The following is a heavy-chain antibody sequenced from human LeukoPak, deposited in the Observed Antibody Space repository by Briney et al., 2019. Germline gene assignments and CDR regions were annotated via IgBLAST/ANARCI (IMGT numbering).Heavy chain of an antibody. CDR1: GYTFTSYY. CDR2: INPSDGST. J-gene: IGHJ3*02. D-gene: IGHD3-10*01. Sequence: ASVKVSCKASGYTFTSYYMHWVRQAPGQGLEWMGIINPSDGSTSYAQKFQGRVTMTRDTSTSTVYMELSSLRSEDTAVYYCARAEVREREAFDIWGQGTMVTVSS. V-gene: IGHV1-46*01. CDR3: ARAEVREREAFDI.